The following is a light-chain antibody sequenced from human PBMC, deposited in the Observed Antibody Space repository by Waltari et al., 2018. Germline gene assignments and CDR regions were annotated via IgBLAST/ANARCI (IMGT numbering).Light chain of an antibody. CDR1: QSVRSNY. CDR3: QQYGESPYT. V-gene: IGKV3-20*01. J-gene: IGKJ2*01. CDR2: GGS. Sequence: EIVLTQSPGTLSLPPGDRATLSCRASQSVRSNYLAWYQQKPGQAPGLLIYGGSNRATGIPDRFSGSGSGTDFTLTITRLEPEDFVVYYCQQYGESPYTFGQGTNLEIK.